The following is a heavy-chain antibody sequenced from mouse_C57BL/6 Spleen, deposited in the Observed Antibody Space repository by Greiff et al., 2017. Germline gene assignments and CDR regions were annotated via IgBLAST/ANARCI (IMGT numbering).Heavy chain of an antibody. CDR3: ARSRDYAMDY. Sequence: EVKVVESGGGLVKPGGSLKLSCAASGFTFSDYGMHWVRQAPEKGLEWVAYISSGSSTIYYADTVKGRFTISRDNAKNTLFLQMTSLRSEDTAMYYYARSRDYAMDYWGQGTSVTVSS. CDR1: GFTFSDYG. J-gene: IGHJ4*01. CDR2: ISSGSSTI. V-gene: IGHV5-17*01.